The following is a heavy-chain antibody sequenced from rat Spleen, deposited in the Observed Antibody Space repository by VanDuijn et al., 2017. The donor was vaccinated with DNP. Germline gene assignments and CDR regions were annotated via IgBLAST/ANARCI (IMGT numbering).Heavy chain of an antibody. V-gene: IGHV5-27*01. CDR2: ISASGGST. D-gene: IGHD1-11*01. CDR3: TTDFERGY. CDR1: GFTFNNYG. Sequence: EVQLVESGGGLVQPGRSLKVSCAASGFTFNNYGMAWVRQAPTKGLEWVASISASGGSTSYRNSVKGRFTISRDNAKSTLYLQMDSLRSEDTATYYCTTDFERGYWGQGVMVTVSS. J-gene: IGHJ2*01.